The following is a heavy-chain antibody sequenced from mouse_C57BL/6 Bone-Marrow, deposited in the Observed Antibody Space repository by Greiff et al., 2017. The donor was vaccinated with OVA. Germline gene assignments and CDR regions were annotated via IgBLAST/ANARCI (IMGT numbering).Heavy chain of an antibody. D-gene: IGHD1-1*01. CDR1: GYTFTDYY. Sequence: VKLVESGAELVRPGASVKLSCKASGYTFTDYYINWVKQRPGQGLEWIARIYPGSGNTYYNEKFKGKATLTAEKSSSTAYMQLSSLTSEDSAVYFCARSSSSSFAYWGQGTLVTVSA. CDR3: ARSSSSSFAY. J-gene: IGHJ3*01. V-gene: IGHV1-76*01. CDR2: IYPGSGNT.